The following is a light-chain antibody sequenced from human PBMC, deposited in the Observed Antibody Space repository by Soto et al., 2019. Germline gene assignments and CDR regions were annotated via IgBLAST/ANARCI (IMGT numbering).Light chain of an antibody. V-gene: IGKV3-20*01. CDR2: GAS. J-gene: IGKJ1*01. CDR3: QHYGYSPTWT. CDR1: QSITTGY. Sequence: EIVLTQSPGSLSLSPGERATLSCRASQSITTGYLAWYQQKPGQAPRPLIYGASSRATGVPGRFSGGGSGTDFPLTISRLEPGVFAGYYCQHYGYSPTWTFGQGPKVEVK.